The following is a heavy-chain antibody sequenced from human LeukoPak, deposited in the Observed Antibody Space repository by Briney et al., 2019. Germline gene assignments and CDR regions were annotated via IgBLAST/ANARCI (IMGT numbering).Heavy chain of an antibody. V-gene: IGHV1-18*01. CDR1: GYTFPNYG. CDR3: ARERGPTGEYGSFYYYYYGMDV. J-gene: IGHJ6*02. Sequence: ASVKVSCKASGYTFPNYGIAWVRQPPAQGLECMGWISTKNGNTNYAQKFQGRVTMTTDTATRTVYMELRRLRSDDTAVYYCARERGPTGEYGSFYYYYYGMDVWGQGTTVTVSS. CDR2: ISTKNGNT. D-gene: IGHD4-17*01.